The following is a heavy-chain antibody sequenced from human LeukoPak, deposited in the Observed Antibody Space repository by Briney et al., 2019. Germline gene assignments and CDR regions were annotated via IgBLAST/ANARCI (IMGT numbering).Heavy chain of an antibody. Sequence: ASVKVSRKASGYTFTSYDINWLRQATGQGLEWMGWMNPNRGNTGFAQKFQGRVTMTRKTSISTAYRELSSLRSGDTAVYYCGRVYDFWSGYYDWFDPWGQGTLVTVCS. CDR2: MNPNRGNT. V-gene: IGHV1-8*01. J-gene: IGHJ5*02. CDR1: GYTFTSYD. CDR3: GRVYDFWSGYYDWFDP. D-gene: IGHD3-3*01.